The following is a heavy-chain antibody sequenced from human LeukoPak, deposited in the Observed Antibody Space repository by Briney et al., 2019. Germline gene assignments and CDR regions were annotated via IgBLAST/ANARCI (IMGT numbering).Heavy chain of an antibody. D-gene: IGHD4-23*01. J-gene: IGHJ4*02. CDR2: INAGNGNT. Sequence: ASVKVSCKASGYTFTSYAMHWVRQAPGQRLEWMGWINAGNGNTKYSQKFRGRVTITRDTSASTAYMELSSLRSEDTAVYYCARDPDYGGNDGGEGGEHDYWGQGTLVTVSS. CDR3: ARDPDYGGNDGGEGGEHDY. V-gene: IGHV1-3*01. CDR1: GYTFTSYA.